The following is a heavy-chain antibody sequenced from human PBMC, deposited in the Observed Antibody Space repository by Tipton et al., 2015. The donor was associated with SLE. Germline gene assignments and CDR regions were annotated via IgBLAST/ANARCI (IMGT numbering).Heavy chain of an antibody. J-gene: IGHJ6*03. Sequence: TLSLTCAVYGGSFSGYYWSWIRQPPGKGLEWIGEINHSGSTTYNPSLKSRVTISIDTSKNQFSLKLSSVTAADTAVYYCARGLSSPVGFYYYYYMDVWGKGTTVTVSS. CDR3: ARGLSSPVGFYYYYYMDV. V-gene: IGHV4-34*01. D-gene: IGHD4-23*01. CDR1: GGSFSGYY. CDR2: INHSGST.